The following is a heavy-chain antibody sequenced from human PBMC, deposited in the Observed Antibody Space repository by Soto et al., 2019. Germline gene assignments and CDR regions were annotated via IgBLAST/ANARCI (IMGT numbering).Heavy chain of an antibody. V-gene: IGHV1-69*05. CDR2: IIPIFGTA. D-gene: IGHD1-1*01. CDR1: GGTFSSYA. CDR3: TKAGASDWNDVSTSS. J-gene: IGHJ5*02. Sequence: GASVKVSCKASGGTFSSYAISWVRQAPGQGLEWMGGIIPIFGTANYAQNLQGRVTMTTDTSTNTAYMELRSLTSDDTAVYYCTKAGASDWNDVSTSSWGQGTLVTVSS.